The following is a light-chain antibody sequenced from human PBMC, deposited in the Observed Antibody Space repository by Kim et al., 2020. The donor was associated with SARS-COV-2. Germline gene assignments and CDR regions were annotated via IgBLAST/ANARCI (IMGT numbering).Light chain of an antibody. CDR2: DNN. J-gene: IGLJ3*02. CDR1: SGSIASNY. V-gene: IGLV6-57*03. CDR3: QSYDISNQV. Sequence: GKTVTISCTRSSGSIASNYVQWYQQRPGSAPTTRIYDNNQRLSGVPDRFSGSIDSSSNSASLTISGLKTEDEADYYCQSYDISNQVFGGGTQLTVL.